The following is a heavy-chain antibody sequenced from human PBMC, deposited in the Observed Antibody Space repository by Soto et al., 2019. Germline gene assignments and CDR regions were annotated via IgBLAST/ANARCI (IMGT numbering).Heavy chain of an antibody. CDR1: GFTFTQFA. CDR3: ARDSDPRMGRAGLTDDFDY. V-gene: IGHV3-30*04. Sequence: QVQLLESGGGVGQPGKSLTLSCAASGFTFTQFAMHRVRQAPGQGLEWVAVISYDGKTEYYSESVEGRFTISRDDSKETLYLQINSLKTDDTAIYYCARDSDPRMGRAGLTDDFDYWGQGTLVTVSS. CDR2: ISYDGKTE. D-gene: IGHD3-10*01. J-gene: IGHJ4*02.